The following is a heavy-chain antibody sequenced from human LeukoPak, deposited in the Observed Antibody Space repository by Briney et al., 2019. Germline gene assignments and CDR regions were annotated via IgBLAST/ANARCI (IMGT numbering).Heavy chain of an antibody. D-gene: IGHD3-10*01. J-gene: IGHJ3*02. CDR3: VRYRVREGVFDAFDI. V-gene: IGHV4-39*01. Sequence: SETLSLTCTVSGGSISSSSYYWGWIRQPPGKGLEWIGSIYYSGSTYYNPSLKSRVTISVDTSKNQFSLKLSSVTAADTAVYYCVRYRVREGVFDAFDIWGQGTMVTVSS. CDR1: GGSISSSSYY. CDR2: IYYSGST.